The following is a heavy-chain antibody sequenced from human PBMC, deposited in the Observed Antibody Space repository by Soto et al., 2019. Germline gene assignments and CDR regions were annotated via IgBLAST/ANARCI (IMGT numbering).Heavy chain of an antibody. CDR2: ISYDGSNK. J-gene: IGHJ6*02. CDR3: ARDRVAARLWYYYYGMDV. Sequence: QVQLVESGGGVVQPGRSLRLSCAASGFTFSSYAMHWVRQAPGKGLEWVAVISYDGSNKYYADSVKGRFTISRDNSKNTLYLQMNSLRAEDTAVYYCARDRVAARLWYYYYGMDVRGQGTTVTVSS. V-gene: IGHV3-30-3*01. D-gene: IGHD6-25*01. CDR1: GFTFSSYA.